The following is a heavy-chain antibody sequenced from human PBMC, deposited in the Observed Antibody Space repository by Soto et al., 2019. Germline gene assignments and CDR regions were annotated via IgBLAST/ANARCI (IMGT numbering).Heavy chain of an antibody. Sequence: SETLSLTCTVSGGSISSYYWSWIRRPPGKGLEWIGYIYYSGSTNYNPSLKSRVTISVDASKNQFSLKLSSVTAADTAVYYCASIAAAGDVTLDYWGQGTLVTVSS. CDR3: ASIAAAGDVTLDY. CDR2: IYYSGST. V-gene: IGHV4-59*01. J-gene: IGHJ4*02. D-gene: IGHD6-13*01. CDR1: GGSISSYY.